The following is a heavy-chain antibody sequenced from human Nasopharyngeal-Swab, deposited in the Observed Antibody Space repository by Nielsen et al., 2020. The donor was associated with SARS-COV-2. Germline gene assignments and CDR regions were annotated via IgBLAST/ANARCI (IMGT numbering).Heavy chain of an antibody. CDR1: GFTFSSYE. Sequence: GESLKISCAASGFTFSSYEMNWVRQAPGKGLEWVSYISSSGSTIYYADSVKGRLTISRDNAKNSLYLQMNSLRAEDTAVYYCARVYSGLVVATLAWGQGTLVTVSS. CDR3: ARVYSGLVVATLA. J-gene: IGHJ5*02. CDR2: ISSSGSTI. D-gene: IGHD5-12*01. V-gene: IGHV3-48*03.